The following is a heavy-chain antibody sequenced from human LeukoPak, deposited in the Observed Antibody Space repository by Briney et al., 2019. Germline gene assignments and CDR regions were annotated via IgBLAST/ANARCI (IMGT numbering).Heavy chain of an antibody. CDR2: INPVGGNT. Sequence: ASVKVSCKASGYNFTTYFMHWVRQAPGQGLEWMGIINPVGGNTSYAQKFQSRVTMTRDTSTNTVYMELSSLRSEDTAAYYCARGLYDSSGYYWFDPWGQGTLVTVSS. J-gene: IGHJ5*02. D-gene: IGHD3-22*01. CDR3: ARGLYDSSGYYWFDP. V-gene: IGHV1-46*01. CDR1: GYNFTTYF.